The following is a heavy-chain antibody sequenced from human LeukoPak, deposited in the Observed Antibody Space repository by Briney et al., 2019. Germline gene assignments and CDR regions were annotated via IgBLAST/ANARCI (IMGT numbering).Heavy chain of an antibody. J-gene: IGHJ5*02. V-gene: IGHV1-46*01. D-gene: IGHD2-2*01. CDR2: INPSGGST. CDR1: GYTFTSYD. Sequence: ASVKVSCTASGYTFTSYDMNWVRQAPGHGLEWMGIINPSGGSTSYAQGFQGRVTMTRDTTTSTVYMELSSLRSEDTAVYYCAREIPYCSSTSCPFGSWGQGTLVTVSS. CDR3: AREIPYCSSTSCPFGS.